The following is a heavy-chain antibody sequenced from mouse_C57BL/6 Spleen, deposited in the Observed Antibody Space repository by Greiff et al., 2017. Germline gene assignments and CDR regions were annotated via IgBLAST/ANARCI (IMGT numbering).Heavy chain of an antibody. V-gene: IGHV1-59*01. CDR1: GYTFTSYW. CDR3: ARLYYGSGRYFDV. Sequence: VQLQQSGAELVRPGTSVKLSCKASGYTFTSYWMHWVKQRPGQGLEWIGVIDPSDSYTNYNQKFKGKATLTVDTSSSTAYMQLSSLTSEDSAVYYCARLYYGSGRYFDVWGTGTTVTVSS. D-gene: IGHD1-1*01. CDR2: IDPSDSYT. J-gene: IGHJ1*03.